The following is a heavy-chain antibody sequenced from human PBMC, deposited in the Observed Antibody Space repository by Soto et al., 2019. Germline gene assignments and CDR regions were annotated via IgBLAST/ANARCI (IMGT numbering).Heavy chain of an antibody. V-gene: IGHV1-69*04. CDR3: AKEGGYASAWEEDFLYYNALDV. J-gene: IGHJ6*02. Sequence: GASVKVSCKASGGTFSSYTISWVRQAPGQGLEWMGRIIPILGIANYAQKFQGRVTITADKSTSTVYMELSSLRSEDTAVYYCAKEGGYASAWEEDFLYYNALDVWGQGTTVTVSS. CDR2: IIPILGIA. D-gene: IGHD6-19*01. CDR1: GGTFSSYT.